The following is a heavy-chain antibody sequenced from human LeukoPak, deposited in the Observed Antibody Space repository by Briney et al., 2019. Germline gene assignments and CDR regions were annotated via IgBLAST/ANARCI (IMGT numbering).Heavy chain of an antibody. Sequence: PSETLSLTCAVYGGSFSGYYWSWIRQPPGKGLEWSGEINHSGSTNYNPSLKSRVTISVDTSKKQFSLTLRSVTAPDPAVYHCARDCLGSQFWSGYYLGPDNYLDYRGQGSLVTVSS. CDR2: INHSGST. CDR1: GGSFSGYY. J-gene: IGHJ4*02. V-gene: IGHV4-34*01. CDR3: ARDCLGSQFWSGYYLGPDNYLDY. D-gene: IGHD3-3*01.